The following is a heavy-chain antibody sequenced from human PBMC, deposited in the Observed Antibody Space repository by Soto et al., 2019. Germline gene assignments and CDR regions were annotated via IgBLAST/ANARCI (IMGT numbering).Heavy chain of an antibody. J-gene: IGHJ6*03. CDR2: IYPGDSDT. Sequence: GESLKISCKGSGYSFTSYWIGWVRQMPGKGLEWMGIIYPGDSDTRYSPSFQGQVTISADKSISTAYLQWSSLKASDTAMYYCARMDIVASEDYYYMDVWGKGTTVTVSS. V-gene: IGHV5-51*01. CDR1: GYSFTSYW. D-gene: IGHD5-12*01. CDR3: ARMDIVASEDYYYMDV.